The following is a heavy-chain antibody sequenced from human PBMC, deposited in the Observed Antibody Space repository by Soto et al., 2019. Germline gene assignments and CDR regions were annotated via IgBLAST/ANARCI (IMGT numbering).Heavy chain of an antibody. CDR3: ASYRGYSYGYFDY. D-gene: IGHD5-18*01. V-gene: IGHV3-74*01. Sequence: PGGSLRLSCAASGFTFSSYWMHWVRQAPGKGLVWVSRINSDGSSTSYADSVKGRFTISRDNAKNTLYLQMNSLRAEDTAVYYCASYRGYSYGYFDYWGQGTLVTVSS. CDR1: GFTFSSYW. J-gene: IGHJ4*02. CDR2: INSDGSST.